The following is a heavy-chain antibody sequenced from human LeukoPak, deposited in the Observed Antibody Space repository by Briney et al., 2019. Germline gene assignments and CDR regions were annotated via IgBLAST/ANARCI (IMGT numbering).Heavy chain of an antibody. CDR1: GGSISSSSYY. D-gene: IGHD3/OR15-3a*01. V-gene: IGHV4-39*01. CDR2: IYYSGST. J-gene: IGHJ4*02. CDR3: ARQTGSGLFILQ. Sequence: SETLSLTCTVSGGSISSSSYYWGWIRQPPGTGLEWIGSIYYSGSTYYNPSLKSRVTISVDTSKNQFSLRLTSVTAADTAVYYCARQTGSGLFILQGGQGTLVTVSS.